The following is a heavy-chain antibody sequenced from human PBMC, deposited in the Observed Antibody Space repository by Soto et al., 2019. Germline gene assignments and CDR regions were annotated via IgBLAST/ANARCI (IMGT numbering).Heavy chain of an antibody. CDR1: GFTFSSYE. CDR3: ARVGAPSQAPGLYGGNHFDY. V-gene: IGHV3-48*03. CDR2: ISSSGSTI. J-gene: IGHJ4*02. D-gene: IGHD2-15*01. Sequence: GESLKISCAASGFTFSSYEMNWVRQAPGKGLEWVSYISSSGSTIYYADSVKGRFTISRDNAKNSLYLQMNSLRAEDTAVYYCARVGAPSQAPGLYGGNHFDYWGQGTLVTVSS.